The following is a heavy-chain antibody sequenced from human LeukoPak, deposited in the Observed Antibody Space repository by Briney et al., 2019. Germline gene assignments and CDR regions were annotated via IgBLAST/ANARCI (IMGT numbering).Heavy chain of an antibody. V-gene: IGHV4-39*07. J-gene: IGHJ3*02. CDR2: IYYSGST. Sequence: SETLSLTCTVSGGSISSSSYYWGWIRQPPGKGLEWIGNIYYSGSTNDNPSLKSRVTISVDTSKNQFSLKLSSVTAADTAVYYCARALRGVGAFDMWGQGTMVTVSS. D-gene: IGHD3-10*01. CDR1: GGSISSSSYY. CDR3: ARALRGVGAFDM.